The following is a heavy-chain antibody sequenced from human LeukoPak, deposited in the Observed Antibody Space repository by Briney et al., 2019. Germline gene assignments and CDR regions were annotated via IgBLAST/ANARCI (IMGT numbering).Heavy chain of an antibody. CDR3: AKDMEPDGVWDVDR. D-gene: IGHD4-17*01. CDR2: IYGSGGRQT. CDR1: GFSFRDYT. Sequence: GGSLRLSCAASGFSFRDYTMNWVRQAPGKGLEWVSGIYGSGGRQTFYADSVRGRFSISKDDSRHVAFLQMDSLRVKDTGLYYCAKDMEPDGVWDVDRWGQGTLVTVS. J-gene: IGHJ4*02. V-gene: IGHV3-23*01.